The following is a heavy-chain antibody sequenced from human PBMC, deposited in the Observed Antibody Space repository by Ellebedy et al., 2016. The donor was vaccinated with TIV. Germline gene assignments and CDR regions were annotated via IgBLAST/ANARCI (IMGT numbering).Heavy chain of an antibody. Sequence: MPSETLSLTCAVSGESFSGYYWSWIRQPPGKGLEWIGEINHSGSTNYNPSLKGRVTISVDTSKNQFSLKLSSVTAADTAVYYCASMWQQLVPGWFDPWGQGTLVTVSS. CDR1: GESFSGYY. CDR2: INHSGST. V-gene: IGHV4-34*01. J-gene: IGHJ5*02. CDR3: ASMWQQLVPGWFDP. D-gene: IGHD6-13*01.